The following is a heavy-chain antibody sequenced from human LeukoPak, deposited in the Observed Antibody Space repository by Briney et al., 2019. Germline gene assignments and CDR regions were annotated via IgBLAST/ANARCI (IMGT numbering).Heavy chain of an antibody. D-gene: IGHD3-16*02. CDR2: ISGSGGST. Sequence: GGSLRLSYAASGFTFSSYAMSWVRQAPGKGLEWVSAISGSGGSTYYADSVKGRFTISRDNSKNTLYLQTNSMRAEDTAVYYCVTESSDAFDIWGQGTMVTVSS. CDR3: VTESSDAFDI. CDR1: GFTFSSYA. V-gene: IGHV3-23*01. J-gene: IGHJ3*02.